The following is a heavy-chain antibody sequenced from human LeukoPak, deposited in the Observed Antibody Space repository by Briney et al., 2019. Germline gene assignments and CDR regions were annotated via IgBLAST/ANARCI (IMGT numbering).Heavy chain of an antibody. Sequence: GGSLRLSCAASGFTFSSYEMNWVRQAPGKGLEWVSYISSSSSYIYYADSVKGRFTISRDNAKNSLYLQMNSLRAEDTAVYYCARDLEEYCSGGSCSLFDYWGQGTLVTVSS. CDR2: ISSSSSYI. J-gene: IGHJ4*02. D-gene: IGHD2-15*01. CDR3: ARDLEEYCSGGSCSLFDY. CDR1: GFTFSSYE. V-gene: IGHV3-21*05.